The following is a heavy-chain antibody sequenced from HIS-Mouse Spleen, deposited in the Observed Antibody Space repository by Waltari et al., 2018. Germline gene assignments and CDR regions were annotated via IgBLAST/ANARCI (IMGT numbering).Heavy chain of an antibody. D-gene: IGHD2-2*01. CDR3: ARAQDIVVVPAAIYYFDY. Sequence: QVQLQQWGAGLLKPSETLSLTCAVYGGSFSGYYWRWIPQPPGQGLEWIGEINHSGSTNYNPSLKSRVTISVDTSKNQFSLKLSSVTAADTAVYYCARAQDIVVVPAAIYYFDYWGQGTLVTVSS. J-gene: IGHJ4*02. CDR2: INHSGST. V-gene: IGHV4-34*01. CDR1: GGSFSGYY.